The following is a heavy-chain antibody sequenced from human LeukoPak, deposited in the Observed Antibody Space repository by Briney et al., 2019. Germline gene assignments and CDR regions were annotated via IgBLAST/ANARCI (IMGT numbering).Heavy chain of an antibody. D-gene: IGHD2-8*02. J-gene: IGHJ4*02. Sequence: PGGSLRLSCAASGFTFSSYGMHWVRQAPGKGLEWVAVIWYDGSNKYYADSVKGRFTISRDNAKNTLYLQMTGLRAGDTAVYYCARDTGFKPSDWDQGTLVTVSS. V-gene: IGHV3-33*01. CDR3: ARDTGFKPSD. CDR2: IWYDGSNK. CDR1: GFTFSSYG.